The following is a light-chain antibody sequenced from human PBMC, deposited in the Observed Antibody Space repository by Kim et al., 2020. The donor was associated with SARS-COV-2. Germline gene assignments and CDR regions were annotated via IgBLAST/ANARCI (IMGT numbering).Light chain of an antibody. CDR1: KLGDKY. Sequence: VSPGQPAIISCSGDKLGDKYACWYQQKAGQSPVLVIYQNDKRPSGIPERFSGSNSGDTATLTISGTQAMDEADYYCQAWDSSTFWVFGGGTQLTVL. CDR3: QAWDSSTFWV. CDR2: QND. V-gene: IGLV3-1*01. J-gene: IGLJ3*02.